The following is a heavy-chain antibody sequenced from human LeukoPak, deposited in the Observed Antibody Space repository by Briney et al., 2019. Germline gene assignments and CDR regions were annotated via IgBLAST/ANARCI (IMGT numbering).Heavy chain of an antibody. CDR2: IYCSGST. J-gene: IGHJ4*02. CDR3: ARNRDGYNSFDY. V-gene: IGHV4-59*12. Sequence: SETLSLTCTVSGGSISSYYWSWIRQPPGKGLEWIGYIYCSGSTNYNPSLKSRVTISVDTSKNQFSLKLSSVTAAGTAVYYCARNRDGYNSFDYWGQGTLVTVSS. D-gene: IGHD5-24*01. CDR1: GGSISSYY.